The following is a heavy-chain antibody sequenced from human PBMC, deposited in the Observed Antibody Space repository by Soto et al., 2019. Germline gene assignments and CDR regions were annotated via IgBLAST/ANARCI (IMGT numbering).Heavy chain of an antibody. CDR1: GYTFTTYY. J-gene: IGHJ5*02. Sequence: GESLKISCRASGYTFTTYYIAWVRQKPGKGLEWMGIIYPGDSDTRYSPSFQGQVTISADKSISTAYLQWNTLKASDTAMYYCARVATGEENWFDHWGQGTLVTVSS. V-gene: IGHV5-51*01. CDR2: IYPGDSDT. CDR3: ARVATGEENWFDH. D-gene: IGHD5-12*01.